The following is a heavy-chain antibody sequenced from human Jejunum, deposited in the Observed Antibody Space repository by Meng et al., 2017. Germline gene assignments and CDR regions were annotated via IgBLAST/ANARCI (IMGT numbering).Heavy chain of an antibody. Sequence: QVQLVESGGGVVQPGRSLRLSCAASGFTFSSYTMHWVRQAPGKGLEWVTLIAKDGSDKYYADSVRGRFTISRYNSKNTLYLQMNSLRPEDTAVYYCARHDERAFTVTAFESWGQGVLVTVSS. D-gene: IGHD2-21*02. CDR2: IAKDGSDK. CDR1: GFTFSSYT. V-gene: IGHV3-30-3*01. CDR3: ARHDERAFTVTAFES. J-gene: IGHJ4*02.